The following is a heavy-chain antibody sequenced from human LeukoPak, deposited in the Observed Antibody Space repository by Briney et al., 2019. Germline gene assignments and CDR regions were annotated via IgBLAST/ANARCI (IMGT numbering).Heavy chain of an antibody. CDR3: ARAASVGMVRGEPGGVDY. V-gene: IGHV4-34*01. CDR1: DGSFSGYY. CDR2: INHSGST. Sequence: SETLSLTCAVYDGSFSGYYWSWIRQPPGKGLEWIGEINHSGSTNYNPSLKSRVTISVDTSKNQFSLKLSSVTAADTAVYYCARAASVGMVRGEPGGVDYWGQGTLVTVSS. D-gene: IGHD3-10*01. J-gene: IGHJ4*02.